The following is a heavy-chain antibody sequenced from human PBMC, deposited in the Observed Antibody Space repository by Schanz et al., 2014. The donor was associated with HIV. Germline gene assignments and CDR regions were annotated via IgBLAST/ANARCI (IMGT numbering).Heavy chain of an antibody. J-gene: IGHJ4*02. CDR2: IGNEPNGYTA. D-gene: IGHD3-22*01. CDR3: ARSYYFDKGYYFDY. CDR1: GFTFDDYG. V-gene: IGHV3-72*01. Sequence: QLVESGGGLVQPGKSLRLSCAAAGFTFDDYGMHWVRQAPGKGLEWVGRIGNEPNGYTAEYAASVKDRFTISRDDSRNSLYLQMSSLKTADTAVYYCARSYYFDKGYYFDYWGQGNLVTVSS.